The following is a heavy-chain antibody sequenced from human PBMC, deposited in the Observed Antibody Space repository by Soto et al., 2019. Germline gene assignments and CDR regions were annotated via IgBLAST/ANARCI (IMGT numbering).Heavy chain of an antibody. CDR2: MNPNSGNT. V-gene: IGHV1-8*01. D-gene: IGHD3-3*01. CDR3: ARGDTYYDFWSGYRPYNWFDP. Sequence: ASVKLYCKASGYRFTGYDINWVRQANGQGLEWMGWMNPNSGNTGYAQKFQGRVTMTRNTSISTAYMELSSLRSEDTAVYYCARGDTYYDFWSGYRPYNWFDPWGQGTLVTVSS. CDR1: GYRFTGYD. J-gene: IGHJ5*02.